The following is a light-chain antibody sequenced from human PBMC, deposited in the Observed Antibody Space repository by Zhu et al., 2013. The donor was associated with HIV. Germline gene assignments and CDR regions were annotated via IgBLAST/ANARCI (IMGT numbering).Light chain of an antibody. Sequence: QSALTQPASVSGSPGQSITISCTGTSSDVGNYNLVSWYQQHPGKAPKLMIYEISNRPSGVSNRFSGSKSGNTASLTISGLQAEDEADYYCSSYTSSSPHVLFGGGTKLTV. V-gene: IGLV2-14*02. CDR2: EIS. CDR1: SSDVGNYNL. CDR3: SSYTSSSPHVL. J-gene: IGLJ2*01.